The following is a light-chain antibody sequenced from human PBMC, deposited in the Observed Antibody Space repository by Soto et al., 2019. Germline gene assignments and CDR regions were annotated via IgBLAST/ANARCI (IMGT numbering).Light chain of an antibody. CDR1: SSDLGIYNY. CDR3: QSYDSSLSGV. Sequence: QSALTQPASVSGSPGQSITISCTGTSSDLGIYNYVSWYQHHPGKAPKLMIYEVSDRPSGVPDRFSGSKSGTSASLAITGLQAEDEADYYCQSYDSSLSGVFGSGTKVTVL. CDR2: EVS. V-gene: IGLV2-14*01. J-gene: IGLJ1*01.